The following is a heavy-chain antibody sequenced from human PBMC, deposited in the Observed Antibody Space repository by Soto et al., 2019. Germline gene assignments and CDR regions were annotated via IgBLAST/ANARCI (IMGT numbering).Heavy chain of an antibody. J-gene: IGHJ6*02. CDR1: GYSFTTYW. CDR3: AGRVDSLTSGLEEDYYYYGMDV. D-gene: IGHD3-16*01. V-gene: IGHV5-10-1*01. CDR2: IDLSDSYT. Sequence: NPGESLKISCKGSGYSFTTYWISWVRRMPGKGLEWMGRIDLSDSYTNYSPSFQGHVTISADKSITTAYLQWSSLKASDTAMYYCAGRVDSLTSGLEEDYYYYGMDVGGQGTTVTAP.